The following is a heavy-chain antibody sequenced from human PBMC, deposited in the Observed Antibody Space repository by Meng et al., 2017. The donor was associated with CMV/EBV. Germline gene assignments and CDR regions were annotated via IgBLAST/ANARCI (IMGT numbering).Heavy chain of an antibody. CDR2: IIPIFGTA. CDR3: ARRSIAAAYYYYYGMDV. V-gene: IGHV1-69*05. CDR1: GGTFSSYA. Sequence: SVKVSCKASGGTFSSYAIGWVRQAPGQGLEWMGGIIPIFGTANYAQKFQGRVTITTDESTSTAYMELSSLRSEDTAVYYCARRSIAAAYYYYYGMDVWGQGTTVTVSS. D-gene: IGHD6-13*01. J-gene: IGHJ6*02.